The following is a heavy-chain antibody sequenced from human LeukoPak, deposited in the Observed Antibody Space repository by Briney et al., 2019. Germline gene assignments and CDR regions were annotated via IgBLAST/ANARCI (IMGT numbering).Heavy chain of an antibody. CDR1: GGSFSGYY. CDR3: ASQKLLWFGELSYFDY. V-gene: IGHV4-34*01. CDR2: IHPSGRT. D-gene: IGHD3-10*01. Sequence: SETLSLTCAVYGGSFSGYYWSWVRQPPGKGLEGIGEIHPSGRTNYNPSLESRVTISVDTSKNQFSLKLTSVTAADTAVYYCASQKLLWFGELSYFDYWGQGTLVTVSS. J-gene: IGHJ4*02.